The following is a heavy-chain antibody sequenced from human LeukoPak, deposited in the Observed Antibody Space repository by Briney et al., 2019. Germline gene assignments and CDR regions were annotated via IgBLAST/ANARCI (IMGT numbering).Heavy chain of an antibody. J-gene: IGHJ4*02. CDR2: ISPYNGNI. CDR3: ARGGDTAMGPFDY. Sequence: GASVKVSCKASGYTFTSFDINWVRQAPGQGLEWMGWISPYNGNIKYAQKLQGRVTMTTDTSTSTAYMELRSLRSDDTAVYYCARGGDTAMGPFDYWGQGTLVTVSS. CDR1: GYTFTSFD. V-gene: IGHV1-18*01. D-gene: IGHD5-18*01.